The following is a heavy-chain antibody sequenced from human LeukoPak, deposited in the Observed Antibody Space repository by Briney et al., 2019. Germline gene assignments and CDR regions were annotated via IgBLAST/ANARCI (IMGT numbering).Heavy chain of an antibody. D-gene: IGHD1-26*01. Sequence: PGGSLRLSCAASGFTFDDYAMHWVRQAPGKGLEWVSGISWNSGSIGYADSVKGRSTISRDNAKNSLYLQMNSLRAEDTALYYCAKDRGGLILGNFDYWGQGTLVTVSS. CDR3: AKDRGGLILGNFDY. J-gene: IGHJ4*02. CDR2: ISWNSGSI. V-gene: IGHV3-9*01. CDR1: GFTFDDYA.